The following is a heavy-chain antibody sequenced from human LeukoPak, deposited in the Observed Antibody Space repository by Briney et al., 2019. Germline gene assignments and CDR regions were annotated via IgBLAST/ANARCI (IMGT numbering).Heavy chain of an antibody. V-gene: IGHV4-61*02. Sequence: PSDTLSLTCSVSGHSISSGSYYWTWIRQPAGKGLELIGRIYASGSTNYNPSLKSRVTISVDTSKNQFSLGLSSVTAADTAVYYCARSGYFYAYSHYMDFWGKGTTVTISS. CDR1: GHSISSGSYY. CDR3: ARSGYFYAYSHYMDF. D-gene: IGHD5-18*01. CDR2: IYASGST. J-gene: IGHJ6*03.